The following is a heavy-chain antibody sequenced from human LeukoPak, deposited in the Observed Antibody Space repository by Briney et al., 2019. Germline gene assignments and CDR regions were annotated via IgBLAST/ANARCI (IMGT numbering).Heavy chain of an antibody. CDR2: ISSSSSYI. J-gene: IGHJ6*02. Sequence: PGGSLRLSCAASGFTFSSYSMNWVRQAPGKGLEWVSSISSSSSYIYYADSVKGRFTISRDNAKNSLYLQMNSLRAEDTAVYYCVRGSTTVTTLYYYYGMDVWGQGTTVTVSS. D-gene: IGHD4-17*01. CDR1: GFTFSSYS. CDR3: VRGSTTVTTLYYYYGMDV. V-gene: IGHV3-21*01.